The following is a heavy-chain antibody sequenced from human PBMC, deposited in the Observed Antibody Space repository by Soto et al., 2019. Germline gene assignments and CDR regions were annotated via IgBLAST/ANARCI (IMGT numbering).Heavy chain of an antibody. CDR2: VYHTGRT. D-gene: IGHD3-3*01. CDR1: GSSFRSGSYY. J-gene: IGHJ4*02. CDR3: ARDFDYFDS. Sequence: SATLSLTCTVSGSSFRSGSYYCSWIRHPPGKGLEWIGYVYHTGRTSYNPSLKSRVSISMDTSKNRFSLNLDSVTAADTAVYFCARDFDYFDSWGQGTRVTVSS. V-gene: IGHV4-61*01.